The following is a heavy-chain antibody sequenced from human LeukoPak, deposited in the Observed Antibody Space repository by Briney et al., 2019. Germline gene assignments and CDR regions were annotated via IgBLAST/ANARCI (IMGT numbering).Heavy chain of an antibody. V-gene: IGHV3-15*01. J-gene: IGHJ6*03. CDR2: IKSKTDGGTT. CDR1: GFTFSNAW. CDR3: TTAGYSYRLDWYYYYTDV. D-gene: IGHD5-18*01. Sequence: GGSLRLSCAASGFTFSNAWMSWVRQAPGKGLEWVGRIKSKTDGGTTDYAAPVKGRFTISRDDSKNTLYLQMNSLKTEDTAVYYCTTAGYSYRLDWYYYYTDVWGKGTTVTVSS.